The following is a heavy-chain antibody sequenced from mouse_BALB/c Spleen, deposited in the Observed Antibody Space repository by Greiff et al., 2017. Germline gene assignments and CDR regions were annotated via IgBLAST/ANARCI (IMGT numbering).Heavy chain of an antibody. CDR2: INPNNGGT. V-gene: IGHV1-18*01. J-gene: IGHJ2*01. CDR1: GYTFTDYN. CDR3: ARFTTVVAKIYYFDY. D-gene: IGHD1-1*01. Sequence: EVKLQQSGPELVKPGASVKIPCKASGYTFTDYNMDWVKQSHGKSLEWIGDINPNNGGTIYNQKFKGKATLTVDKSSSTAYMELRSLTSEDTAVYYCARFTTVVAKIYYFDYWGQGTTLTVSS.